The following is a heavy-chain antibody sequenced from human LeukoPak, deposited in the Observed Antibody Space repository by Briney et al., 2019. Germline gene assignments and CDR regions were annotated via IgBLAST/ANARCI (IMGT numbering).Heavy chain of an antibody. Sequence: SVKVSCKASGGTYSSYAISWVRQAPGQGLEWLGGIIPIFGTSNYAQKFQDRVTVTADESTSTAHMELSSLRSDDTAVYYCTRSYDSSTYYFDYWGQGTLVTVSS. D-gene: IGHD3-22*01. CDR2: IIPIFGTS. J-gene: IGHJ4*02. CDR3: TRSYDSSTYYFDY. V-gene: IGHV1-69*01. CDR1: GGTYSSYA.